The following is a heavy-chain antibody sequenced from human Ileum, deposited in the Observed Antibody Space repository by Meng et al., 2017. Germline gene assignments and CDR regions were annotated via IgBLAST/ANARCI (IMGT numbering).Heavy chain of an antibody. D-gene: IGHD6-19*01. V-gene: IGHV1-18*01. CDR1: GYTFTSYG. Sequence: HVQLGQAGSEVKKHGASVTVSGKAYGYTFTSYGISWVRQAPGPGLEWMGWISDYHGNTNYAQKLQGRVTMTTDTSTSTVYMELSSLRSEYTAVYYCARVGAVASFDYWGQGTLVTVSS. CDR3: ARVGAVASFDY. J-gene: IGHJ4*02. CDR2: ISDYHGNT.